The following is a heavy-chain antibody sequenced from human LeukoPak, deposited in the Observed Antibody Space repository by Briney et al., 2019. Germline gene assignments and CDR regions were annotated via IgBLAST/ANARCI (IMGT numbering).Heavy chain of an antibody. CDR2: LNWDSRSM. CDR3: SKDISAGGLDV. D-gene: IGHD3-16*02. CDR1: GVNFDDYA. J-gene: IGHJ6*02. Sequence: PGGSLRLSCAASGVNFDDYAMHWVRQSPGTGLEWVAGLNWDSRSMAYADSVRGRFTISRDNAKNSMYLQMNSLRIEDTALYYCSKDISAGGLDVWGPGTTVTVSS. V-gene: IGHV3-9*01.